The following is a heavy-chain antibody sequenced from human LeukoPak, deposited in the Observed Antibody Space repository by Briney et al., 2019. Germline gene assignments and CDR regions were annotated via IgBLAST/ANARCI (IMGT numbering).Heavy chain of an antibody. CDR1: GGSASSGSYY. CDR2: IYYSGST. V-gene: IGHV4-61*01. J-gene: IGHJ4*02. Sequence: PSETLSLTCTVSGGSASSGSYYWSWIRQPPGKGLEWIGYIYYSGSTNYNPSLKSRVTISVDTSKNQFSLKLSSVTAADTAVYYCARTSGYSYGSYYFDYWGQGTLVTVSS. CDR3: ARTSGYSYGSYYFDY. D-gene: IGHD5-18*01.